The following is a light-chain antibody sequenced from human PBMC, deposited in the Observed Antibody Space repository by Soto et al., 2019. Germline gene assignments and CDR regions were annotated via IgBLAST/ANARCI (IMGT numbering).Light chain of an antibody. CDR3: QQSYNSPPST. Sequence: DIQMAQSPSSLSASIGDRVTITCRAGQNIFMSLNWYQQKPGKAPALLIYAASSLQSGVPSRFSGSGSGTDFTLTISNLQPEDFATYYCQQSYNSPPSTVGQGTRLEIK. V-gene: IGKV1-39*01. CDR2: AAS. CDR1: QNIFMS. J-gene: IGKJ5*01.